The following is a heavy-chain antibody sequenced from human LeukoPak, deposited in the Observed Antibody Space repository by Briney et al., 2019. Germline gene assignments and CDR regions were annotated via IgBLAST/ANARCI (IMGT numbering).Heavy chain of an antibody. CDR1: GGTFSRHA. CDR3: ARDSVIVGAAYFDY. CDR2: IIPIFGTA. D-gene: IGHD1-26*01. J-gene: IGHJ4*02. Sequence: SVKVSCKASGGTFSRHAISWVRQAPGQGPEWMGGIIPIFGTANSAQKFQGRVTITADEFMSTVYMELSSLRSEDTAVYYCARDSVIVGAAYFDYWGQGTLVTVSS. V-gene: IGHV1-69*13.